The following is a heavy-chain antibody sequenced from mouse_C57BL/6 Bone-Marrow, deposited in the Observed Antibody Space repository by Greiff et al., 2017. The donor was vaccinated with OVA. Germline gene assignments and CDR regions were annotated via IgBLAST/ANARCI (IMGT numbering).Heavy chain of an antibody. Sequence: QVQLQQSGAELARPGASVKLSCKASGYTFTSYGISWVKQRTGQGLEWIGEIYPRSGNTYYSEKFKGKATLTADKSSSTAYMELRSLTSEDSAVYFCARTYGSSWGQGTLVTVSA. J-gene: IGHJ3*01. CDR2: IYPRSGNT. D-gene: IGHD1-1*01. CDR3: ARTYGSS. V-gene: IGHV1-81*01. CDR1: GYTFTSYG.